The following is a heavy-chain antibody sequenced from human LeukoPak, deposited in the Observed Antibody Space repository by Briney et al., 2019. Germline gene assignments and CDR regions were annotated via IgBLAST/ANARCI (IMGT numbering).Heavy chain of an antibody. Sequence: PGRSLRLSCAASGFTFDDYAMHWVRQAPGKGLEWVSGISWNSGSIGYADSVKGRFTISRDNAKNSLYLQMNSLRAEDTALYYCAKESPYCSGDSCYKGTFDYWGQGTLVTVSS. D-gene: IGHD2-15*01. V-gene: IGHV3-9*01. CDR1: GFTFDDYA. J-gene: IGHJ4*02. CDR3: AKESPYCSGDSCYKGTFDY. CDR2: ISWNSGSI.